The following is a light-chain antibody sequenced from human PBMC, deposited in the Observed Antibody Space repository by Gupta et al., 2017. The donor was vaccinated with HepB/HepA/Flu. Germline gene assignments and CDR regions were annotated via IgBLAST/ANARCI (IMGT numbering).Light chain of an antibody. CDR1: SSNIGSNT. CDR3: EAWDDSLNAPHVV. V-gene: IGLV1-44*01. Sequence: QSVLTQPPSASGTPGQSVTISCSGSSSNIGSNTVNWYQQLPGTAPKLLIYSNNQRPSGVPDRFSGSKSGTSTSLAISGLQSEDEADYYCEAWDDSLNAPHVVFGGGTKLTVL. CDR2: SNN. J-gene: IGLJ2*01.